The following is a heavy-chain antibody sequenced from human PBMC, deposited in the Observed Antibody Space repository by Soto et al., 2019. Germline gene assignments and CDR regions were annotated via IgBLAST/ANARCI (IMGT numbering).Heavy chain of an antibody. Sequence: SETLSLTGTVSVGSIIGYYWSWIRQCPGKGLEWIGYISYGGSTNYNPSLKSRVSISVDTSSNQFSLKLSSVSAADTAVYYCARLHCSGGSCYLLDYWGRGTLVTVSS. V-gene: IGHV4-59*01. D-gene: IGHD2-15*01. CDR2: ISYGGST. CDR1: VGSIIGYY. J-gene: IGHJ4*02. CDR3: ARLHCSGGSCYLLDY.